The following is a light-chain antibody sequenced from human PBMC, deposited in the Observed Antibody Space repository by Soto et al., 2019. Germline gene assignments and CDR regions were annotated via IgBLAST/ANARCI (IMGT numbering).Light chain of an antibody. V-gene: IGKV2-28*01. CDR2: LGS. CDR3: MQALQTPPWT. Sequence: DIVMTQSPLSLPVTPGETASISCRSSQSLLHSNGYKYLDWYLQKPGQSPQLLIYLGSNRASGGPDRFNGSGSGTDFTLKISRGEAEDVGVYYCMQALQTPPWTFGQGTKVEI. J-gene: IGKJ1*01. CDR1: QSLLHSNGYKY.